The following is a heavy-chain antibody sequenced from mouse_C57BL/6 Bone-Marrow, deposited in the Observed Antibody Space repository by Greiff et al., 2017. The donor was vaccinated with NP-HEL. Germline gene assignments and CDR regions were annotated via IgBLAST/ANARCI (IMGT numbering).Heavy chain of an antibody. J-gene: IGHJ2*01. CDR3: ARGGLRAFDY. CDR2: ISDGGGYT. D-gene: IGHD3-3*01. CDR1: GFTFSSYA. V-gene: IGHV5-4*03. Sequence: EVKLVESGGGLVKPGGSLKLSCAASGFTFSSYAMSWVRQTPEKRLEWVATISDGGGYTYYPDNVKGRFTISRDNAKNNLYLQMSHLKSEDTAMYYCARGGLRAFDYWGQGTTLTVSS.